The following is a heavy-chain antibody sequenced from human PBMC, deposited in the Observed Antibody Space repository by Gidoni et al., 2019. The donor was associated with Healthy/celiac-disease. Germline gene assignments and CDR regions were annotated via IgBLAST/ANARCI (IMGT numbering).Heavy chain of an antibody. CDR2: IIPIRGIA. CDR3: ARDRRGYSFNWFDP. CDR1: GCTFSSYA. J-gene: IGHJ5*02. D-gene: IGHD5-18*01. Sequence: QVQLVQSGAEVNKPGSSVKVSCKASGCTFSSYAISWVRKAPGQGLEWMGRIIPIRGIANYAQKFQGRVTITAEKSTSTAYMELSSLRSEETAVYYCARDRRGYSFNWFDPWGQGTLVTVSS. V-gene: IGHV1-69*04.